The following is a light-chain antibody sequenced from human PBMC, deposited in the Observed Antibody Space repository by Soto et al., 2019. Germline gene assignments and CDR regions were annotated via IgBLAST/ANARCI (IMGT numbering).Light chain of an antibody. Sequence: IVLTQSPATLSLSPGERAILSCRASQSVSSYLAWYQQKPGQAPRLLIYDASNRATGIPARFSGSGSGTDFTLTISSLEPEDVAIYYCQHRSNWPPYTFGQGTKLEIK. V-gene: IGKV3-11*01. CDR2: DAS. CDR3: QHRSNWPPYT. J-gene: IGKJ2*01. CDR1: QSVSSY.